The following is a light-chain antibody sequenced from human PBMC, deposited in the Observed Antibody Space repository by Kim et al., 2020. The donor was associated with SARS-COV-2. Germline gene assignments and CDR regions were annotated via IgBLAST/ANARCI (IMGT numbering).Light chain of an antibody. CDR3: QQYNNWPYT. CDR2: AAS. J-gene: IGKJ2*01. V-gene: IGKV3-15*01. Sequence: GERATEDCRARQRGSSNIDGYQKKTGKDHRRLIYAASTRANGIPARFSGRGSGTEFTLTISSRQSEDFAVYYCQQYNNWPYTFGQGTKLEI. CDR1: QRGSSN.